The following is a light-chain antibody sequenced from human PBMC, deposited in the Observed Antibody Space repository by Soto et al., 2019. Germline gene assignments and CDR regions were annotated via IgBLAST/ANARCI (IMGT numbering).Light chain of an antibody. J-gene: IGLJ1*01. CDR1: SSDVGGYNY. CDR3: SSYTTISTYV. CDR2: DVR. Sequence: SALTQPASVSGSPGQSITISCTGTSSDVGGYNYVSWYQQHPGKAPKLMIYDVRNRPLGVSNRFSGSKSVNTASLTISGLQAEDEADYYCSSYTTISTYVFGTGTKVTVL. V-gene: IGLV2-14*01.